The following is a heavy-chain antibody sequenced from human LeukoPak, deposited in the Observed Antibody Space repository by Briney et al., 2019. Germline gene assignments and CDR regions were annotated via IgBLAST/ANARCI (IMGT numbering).Heavy chain of an antibody. D-gene: IGHD3-10*01. CDR1: GGSISSAGFY. J-gene: IGHJ4*01. Sequence: SQTLSLTCAVSGGSISSAGFYWTWIRQHPRKGLEWIGYIYYSGSTYYNPSLKSRLTISVDTSKSQFSLKLSSVTAADTGVYYCARAGYFGSGSYRTFDSWGHGTLVTVSS. CDR2: IYYSGST. V-gene: IGHV4-31*11. CDR3: ARAGYFGSGSYRTFDS.